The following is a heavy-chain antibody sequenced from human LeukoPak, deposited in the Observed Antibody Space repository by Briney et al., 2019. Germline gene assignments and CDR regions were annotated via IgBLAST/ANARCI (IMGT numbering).Heavy chain of an antibody. V-gene: IGHV3-21*01. J-gene: IGHJ3*02. CDR1: GFTFSSYS. CDR3: ARVERHYVWGSYRYPSDAFDI. Sequence: GGSLRLSCAASGFTFSSYSMNWVRQAPGKGLEWVSSISSSSSYIYYADSVKGRFTISRDNAKNSLYLQMNSLRAEDTAVYYCARVERHYVWGSYRYPSDAFDIWGQGTMVTVSS. CDR2: ISSSSSYI. D-gene: IGHD3-16*02.